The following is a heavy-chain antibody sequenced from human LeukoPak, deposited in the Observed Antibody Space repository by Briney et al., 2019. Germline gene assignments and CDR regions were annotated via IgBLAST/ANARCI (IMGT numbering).Heavy chain of an antibody. J-gene: IGHJ6*03. CDR2: INHSGST. CDR1: GGSFSGYY. D-gene: IGHD2-2*01. CDR3: ARGVSLFRRYCSSTSCYNYYYMDV. V-gene: IGHV4-34*01. Sequence: SETLSLTCAVYGGSFSGYYWSWIRQPPGKGLEWIGEINHSGSTNCNPSLKSRVTISVDTSKNQFSLKLSSVTAADTAVYYCARGVSLFRRYCSSTSCYNYYYMDVWGKGTTVTVSS.